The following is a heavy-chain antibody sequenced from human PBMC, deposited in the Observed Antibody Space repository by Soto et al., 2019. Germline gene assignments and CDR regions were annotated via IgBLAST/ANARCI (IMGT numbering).Heavy chain of an antibody. CDR2: IFHDGNT. J-gene: IGHJ5*02. CDR3: ARHEGWTGPDQ. CDR1: GASIGSGGW. V-gene: IGHV4-4*02. Sequence: SETLSLACAVSGASIGSGGWWSWVRQPPGKGLEWIAEIFHDGNTNYSPSLKSRVTISVDKSQNQFSLNVYSVTAADTAVYYCARHEGWTGPDQWGQGTLVTVP. D-gene: IGHD2-8*02.